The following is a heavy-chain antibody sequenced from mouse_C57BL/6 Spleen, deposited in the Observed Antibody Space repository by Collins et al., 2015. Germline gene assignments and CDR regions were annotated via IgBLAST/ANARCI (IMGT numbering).Heavy chain of an antibody. Sequence: QVQLQQPGAELVRPGSSVKLSCKASGYTFTSYWMHWVKQRPIQGLEWIGNIDPSDSETHYNQKFKDKATLTVDKPSSTAYMQLSSLTSEDSAVYYCARGGGNYGAYWGQGTLVTVSA. D-gene: IGHD2-1*01. CDR2: IDPSDSET. V-gene: IGHV1-52*01. J-gene: IGHJ3*01. CDR1: GYTFTSYW. CDR3: ARGGGNYGAY.